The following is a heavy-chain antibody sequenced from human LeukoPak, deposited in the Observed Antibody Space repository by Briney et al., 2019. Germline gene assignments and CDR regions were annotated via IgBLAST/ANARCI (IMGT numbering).Heavy chain of an antibody. CDR1: GGSISSSSYY. CDR3: ARDRGTWNDDGFDY. V-gene: IGHV4-39*07. CDR2: IYYSGST. D-gene: IGHD1-1*01. Sequence: SETLSLTCTVSGGSISSSSYYWGWIRQPPGKGLEWIGSIYYSGSTYYNPSLKSRVTMSVDTSKNQFSLKLSSVTAADTAVYYCARDRGTWNDDGFDYWGQGTLVTVSS. J-gene: IGHJ4*02.